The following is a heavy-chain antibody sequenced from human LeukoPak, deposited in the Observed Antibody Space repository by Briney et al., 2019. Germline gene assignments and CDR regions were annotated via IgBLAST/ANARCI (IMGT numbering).Heavy chain of an antibody. CDR1: GLTFSRYG. V-gene: IGHV3-30*03. Sequence: GGSLRLSCAASGLTFSRYGMHWVRQAPGKGLEWVAVVSSDGSNKYYADSVTGRFTISRDNSKNTLYLQMNSLRPEDTAVYYCARGSGWPHDAFDIWGQGTMVTVSS. CDR3: ARGSGWPHDAFDI. D-gene: IGHD6-19*01. J-gene: IGHJ3*02. CDR2: VSSDGSNK.